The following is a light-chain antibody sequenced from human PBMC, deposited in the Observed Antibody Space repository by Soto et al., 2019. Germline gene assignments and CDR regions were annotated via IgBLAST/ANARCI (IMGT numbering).Light chain of an antibody. V-gene: IGKV3-11*01. Sequence: EIVMTQSPATLSVSPGERATLSCRASQSVSTNLAWYQQKPGLAPRLLIYGASTRATGVPARFSGSGSGTDFTLTISSLEPEDFAVYYCQQRSNWPRTFGQGTKVDIK. J-gene: IGKJ1*01. CDR3: QQRSNWPRT. CDR2: GAS. CDR1: QSVSTN.